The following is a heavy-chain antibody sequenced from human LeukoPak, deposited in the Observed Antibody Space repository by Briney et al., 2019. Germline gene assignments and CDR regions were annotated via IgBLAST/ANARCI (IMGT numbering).Heavy chain of an antibody. CDR3: ARGRVSSSTWYSTYYYYFYMDV. D-gene: IGHD1-1*01. Sequence: SETLSLTCTVSGGSISRYYWTWIRQPPEKGLEWIGYTYYSGSTNFNPSLNGRVSISRDTTKNLFSLRLRSVTAADTAVYFCARGRVSSSTWYSTYYYYFYMDVWGKGTTVTVSS. J-gene: IGHJ6*03. V-gene: IGHV4-59*01. CDR2: TYYSGST. CDR1: GGSISRYY.